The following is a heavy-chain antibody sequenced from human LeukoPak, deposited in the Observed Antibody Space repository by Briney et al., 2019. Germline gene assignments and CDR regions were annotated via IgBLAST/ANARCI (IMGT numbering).Heavy chain of an antibody. V-gene: IGHV4-34*01. D-gene: IGHD6-19*01. J-gene: IGHJ4*02. CDR2: INHSGST. CDR3: ARAWGSSGWSYFDY. Sequence: PSETLSLTCAVYGGSFSGYYWSWIRQPPGKGLEWIGEINHSGSTNYNPSLKSRVTISVDTSKNQFSLKLSSVTAADTAVYYCARAWGSSGWSYFDYWGQGTLVTVSS. CDR1: GGSFSGYY.